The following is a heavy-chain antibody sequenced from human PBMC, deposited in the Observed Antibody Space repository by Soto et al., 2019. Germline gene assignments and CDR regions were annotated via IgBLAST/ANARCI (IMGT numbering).Heavy chain of an antibody. V-gene: IGHV1-69*13. CDR1: GGTFRSYS. CDR2: IIPIFDIT. J-gene: IGHJ6*02. Sequence: SVKVSCEASGGTFRSYSISWVRQAPGQGAEWMGGIIPIFDITNYAQKFQGRVTITADESTSKAYMELSSLGSDDTAVYYCTRPEEGGYSSAHHYYYALDVSGQGTTVTVSS. D-gene: IGHD3-22*01. CDR3: TRPEEGGYSSAHHYYYALDV.